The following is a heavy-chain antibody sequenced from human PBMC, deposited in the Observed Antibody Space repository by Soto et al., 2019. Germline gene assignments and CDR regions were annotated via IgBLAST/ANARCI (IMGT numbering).Heavy chain of an antibody. CDR1: GGSISSGDYY. Sequence: SETLSLTCTVSGGSISSGDYYWSWIRQPPGKGLEWIGYIYYSGSTYYNPSLKSRVTISVDTSKNQFSLKLSSVTAADTAVYYCARAASYYGNYYYGMDVWGQGTTVTVSS. V-gene: IGHV4-30-4*01. CDR3: ARAASYYGNYYYGMDV. D-gene: IGHD1-26*01. CDR2: IYYSGST. J-gene: IGHJ6*02.